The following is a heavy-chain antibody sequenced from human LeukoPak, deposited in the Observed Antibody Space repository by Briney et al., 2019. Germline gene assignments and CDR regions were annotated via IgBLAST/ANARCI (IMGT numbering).Heavy chain of an antibody. J-gene: IGHJ4*02. D-gene: IGHD3-16*01. CDR3: ARDWGYVVDY. CDR2: IRADNGNT. CDR1: GYRFSRYC. Sequence: ASVRVFCKASGYRFSRYCITWVRQAPGQAREGMGWIRADNGNTNHAQKFQGRLTVTTDSSTSTGYMELRSLTSDDTALYYCARDWGYVVDYWGQGTLVTVSS. V-gene: IGHV1-18*01.